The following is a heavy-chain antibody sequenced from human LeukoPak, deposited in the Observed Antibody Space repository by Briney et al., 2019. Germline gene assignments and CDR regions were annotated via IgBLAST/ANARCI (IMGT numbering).Heavy chain of an antibody. J-gene: IGHJ4*02. CDR2: INPNSGGT. V-gene: IGHV1-2*02. Sequence: ASVKVSCKASGYTFTGHYIHWVRQAPGQGLEWMGWINPNSGGTNYAQKFQGRVTMTRDTSISTAYMELSRLRSDDTAVYYCARSRWLQPFGYWGQGTLVTVSS. CDR1: GYTFTGHY. CDR3: ARSRWLQPFGY. D-gene: IGHD5-24*01.